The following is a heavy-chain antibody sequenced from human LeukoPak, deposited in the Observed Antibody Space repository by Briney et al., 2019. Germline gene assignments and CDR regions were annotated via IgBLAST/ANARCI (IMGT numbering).Heavy chain of an antibody. CDR3: ARILIAARPEEDAFDI. J-gene: IGHJ3*02. D-gene: IGHD6-6*01. V-gene: IGHV5-51*01. CDR1: GYSFTSYW. Sequence: GESLKISCKGSGYSFTSYWIGWVRQMPGKGLEWMGIIYPGDSDTRYSPSFQGQVTISADKSISTAYLQWSSLKASDTAMYYCARILIAARPEEDAFDIWGQGTMVTVSS. CDR2: IYPGDSDT.